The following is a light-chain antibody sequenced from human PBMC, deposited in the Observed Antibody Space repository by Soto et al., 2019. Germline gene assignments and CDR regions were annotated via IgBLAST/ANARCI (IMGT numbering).Light chain of an antibody. V-gene: IGKV1-9*01. CDR1: QGISSY. CDR2: AAS. CDR3: QQLNSYPQT. Sequence: IQLTQSPSSLSASVGDRVTITCRASQGISSYLDWYQQKPGKAPKLLIYAASTLQSGVPSRFSGSGSGTDFTLTSSSLQPEDFATYYCQQLNSYPQTFGQGTKVEIK. J-gene: IGKJ1*01.